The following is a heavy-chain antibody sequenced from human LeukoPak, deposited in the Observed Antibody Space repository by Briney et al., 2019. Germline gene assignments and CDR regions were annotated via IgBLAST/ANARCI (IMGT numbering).Heavy chain of an antibody. Sequence: PGGSLRLSCAASGFTFSSHSMNWVRQAPGKGLEWVSYISSSGDTIYYADSVKGQFTFSRDNGDNSLYLQMNSLGDEDTAVYYCARDTWGYYAFDIWGQGTMVTVSS. CDR3: ARDTWGYYAFDI. CDR2: ISSSGDTI. CDR1: GFTFSSHS. D-gene: IGHD3-22*01. V-gene: IGHV3-48*02. J-gene: IGHJ3*02.